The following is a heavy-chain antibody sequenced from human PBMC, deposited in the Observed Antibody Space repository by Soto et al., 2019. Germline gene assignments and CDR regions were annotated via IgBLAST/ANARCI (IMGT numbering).Heavy chain of an antibody. CDR1: GFTFSTYG. J-gene: IGHJ4*02. CDR3: ASGLGHATDY. CDR2: ISYDGSNK. V-gene: IGHV3-30*03. Sequence: QVQLVESGGGVVQPGRSLRLSCAASGFTFSTYGMHWVRQAPGKGLEWVALISYDGSNKYYTDSVKGRFTISRDNSKNTLYLQMNSLRTEDTAVYYCASGLGHATDYWGQGSLVTVSS.